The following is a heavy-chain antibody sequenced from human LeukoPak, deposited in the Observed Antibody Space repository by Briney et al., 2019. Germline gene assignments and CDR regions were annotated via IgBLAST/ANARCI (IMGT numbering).Heavy chain of an antibody. CDR3: ARDRHYYDRSGYLLDY. CDR2: ISSSGSTI. CDR1: GFTFSDYY. J-gene: IGHJ4*02. V-gene: IGHV3-11*04. Sequence: GGSLRLSCAASGFTFSDYYMSWMRQAPGKGLERVSYISSSGSTIYYADSVKGRFTISRDNAKNSLYLQMNSLRAKDTAVYYSARDRHYYDRSGYLLDYWGQGTLVTVSS. D-gene: IGHD3-22*01.